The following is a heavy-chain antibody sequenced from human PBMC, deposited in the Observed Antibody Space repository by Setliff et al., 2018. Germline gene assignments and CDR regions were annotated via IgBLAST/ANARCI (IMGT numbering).Heavy chain of an antibody. Sequence: PSETLSLTCTVSGGSISSHYWSWIRQPPGKGLEWIGSIYYSGSTNYNPSLKSRVTISVDTSKNQFSLKLSSVTAADTAVYYCARGGVDTAMVYYFDYWDQGTLVTVSS. V-gene: IGHV4-59*11. CDR3: ARGGVDTAMVYYFDY. D-gene: IGHD5-18*01. J-gene: IGHJ4*02. CDR1: GGSISSHY. CDR2: IYYSGST.